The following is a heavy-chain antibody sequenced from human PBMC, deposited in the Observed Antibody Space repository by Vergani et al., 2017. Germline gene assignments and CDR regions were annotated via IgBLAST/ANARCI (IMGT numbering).Heavy chain of an antibody. CDR3: VTDNLNGMYFLAFDI. CDR2: INSKSDGGTT. D-gene: IGHD1-20*01. CDR1: GRPLTIS. Sequence: VQLMESGGGLVKPGGSLRLSFAASGRPLTISMSWFRPAPGKGLEWVGRINSKSDGGTTQYSALVNGRFAIYRDESESRVFLQMNSLKTEDTGIYYCVTDNLNGMYFLAFDIWGHGTSVTVS. V-gene: IGHV3-15*01. J-gene: IGHJ3*02.